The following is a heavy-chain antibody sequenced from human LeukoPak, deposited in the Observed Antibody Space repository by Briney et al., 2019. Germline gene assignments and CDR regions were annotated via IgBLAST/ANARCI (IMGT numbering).Heavy chain of an antibody. CDR2: ISAYNGNT. Sequence: ASVKVSCKASGYTFTSYGISWVRQAPGQGLEWMGWISAYNGNTNYAQKLQGRVTMTTDTSTSTAYMELRSLRSDDTAVYYCARDHWQQLVLYSDAFDIWGQGTMVTVSS. V-gene: IGHV1-18*01. CDR1: GYTFTSYG. D-gene: IGHD6-13*01. J-gene: IGHJ3*02. CDR3: ARDHWQQLVLYSDAFDI.